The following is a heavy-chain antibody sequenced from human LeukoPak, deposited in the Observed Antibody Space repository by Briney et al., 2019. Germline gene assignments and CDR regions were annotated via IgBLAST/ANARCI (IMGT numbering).Heavy chain of an antibody. D-gene: IGHD6-13*01. CDR3: ARVLAAADL. CDR2: IYYSGST. V-gene: IGHV4-59*01. Sequence: SETLSLTCTVSGGSFGNYYWSWIRQPPGKGLEWIGYIYYSGSTNYNPSLKSRVTISVDTSKNQFSLKLSSVTAADTAVYYCARVLAAADLWGQGTLVTVSS. CDR1: GGSFGNYY. J-gene: IGHJ5*02.